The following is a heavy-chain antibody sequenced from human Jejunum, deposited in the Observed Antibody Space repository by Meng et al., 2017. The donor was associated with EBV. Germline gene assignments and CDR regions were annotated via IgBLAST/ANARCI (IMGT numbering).Heavy chain of an antibody. D-gene: IGHD1-14*01. V-gene: IGHV4-4*02. CDR1: TDFISSYEW. CDR2: INQVGST. Sequence: QWQLQESGPGLVKPSGPLSLTCAVSTDFISSYEWWSWVRQPPGKGLEWLGEINQVGSTYYNPSLKSRVTISIDTSKRQFSLRLNSMTAADTAVYYCARASSERLLDYWGQGTLVTVSS. J-gene: IGHJ4*02. CDR3: ARASSERLLDY.